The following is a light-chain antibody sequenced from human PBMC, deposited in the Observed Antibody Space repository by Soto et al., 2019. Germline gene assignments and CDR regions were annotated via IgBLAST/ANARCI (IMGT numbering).Light chain of an antibody. CDR3: QQYDILPIT. Sequence: IQKTQSPSSLFASVWDRVTITCPENQYINIYLNWYQQKPGKAPNLLIYDASNLEIGVPSRFSGSGSGTHFTFTISSLQTEDIGTYYCQQYDILPITFGRGTRLEIK. J-gene: IGKJ5*01. CDR2: DAS. CDR1: QYINIY. V-gene: IGKV1-33*01.